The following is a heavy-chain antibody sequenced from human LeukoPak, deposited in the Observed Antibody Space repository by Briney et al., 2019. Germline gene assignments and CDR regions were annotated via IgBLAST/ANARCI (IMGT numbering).Heavy chain of an antibody. CDR2: IYYSGTT. V-gene: IGHV4-59*12. J-gene: IGHJ4*02. Sequence: GSLRLSCAASGFTFSSYSMNWVRQAPGKGLEWVGYIYYSGTTNYNPSLKSRVTISVDTSKNQFSLKLSSVTAADTAVYYCARGGLRGYSYVEQYDYWGQGTLVTVSS. CDR3: ARGGLRGYSYVEQYDY. CDR1: GFTFSSYS. D-gene: IGHD5-18*01.